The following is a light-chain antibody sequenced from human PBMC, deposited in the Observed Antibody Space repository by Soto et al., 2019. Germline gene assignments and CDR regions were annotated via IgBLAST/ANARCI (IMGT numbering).Light chain of an antibody. Sequence: IQMSQSPSSLSASVGDTVTISCRASESISSWLAWYQQKPGKAPKLLMYKASSLESGVPSRFSGSGSGTEFTLTISSLQPDDFATYYCQQYNSYWTFGQGTKVDIK. CDR2: KAS. CDR3: QQYNSYWT. CDR1: ESISSW. V-gene: IGKV1-5*03. J-gene: IGKJ1*01.